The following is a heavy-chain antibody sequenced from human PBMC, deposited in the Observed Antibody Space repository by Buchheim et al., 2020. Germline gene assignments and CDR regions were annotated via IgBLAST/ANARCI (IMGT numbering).Heavy chain of an antibody. CDR3: AKASSAGNYYYGMDV. V-gene: IGHV4-4*02. Sequence: QVQLQESGPGLVKLSGTLSLTCAVSGGSISGDNWWSWVRQTPEKGLEWIGEIYHHGSTNYNPSLESRVTITVDKSKNQFSLKVNAVTAADTAVYYCAKASSAGNYYYGMDVWGQGTT. J-gene: IGHJ6*02. D-gene: IGHD6-13*01. CDR1: GGSISGDNW. CDR2: IYHHGST.